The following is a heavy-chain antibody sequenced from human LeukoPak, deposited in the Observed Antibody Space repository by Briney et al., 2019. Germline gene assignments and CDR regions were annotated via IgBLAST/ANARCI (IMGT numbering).Heavy chain of an antibody. Sequence: SETLSLTCTVSGGSISSYYWSWIRQPAGKGLEWIGRIYTSGSTNYNPSLKSRVTMSVDTSKNQFSLKLSSVTAADTAVYYCARGRAGLLWFGELLKDWFDPWGQGTLVTVSS. CDR1: GGSISSYY. J-gene: IGHJ5*02. V-gene: IGHV4-4*07. D-gene: IGHD3-10*01. CDR2: IYTSGST. CDR3: ARGRAGLLWFGELLKDWFDP.